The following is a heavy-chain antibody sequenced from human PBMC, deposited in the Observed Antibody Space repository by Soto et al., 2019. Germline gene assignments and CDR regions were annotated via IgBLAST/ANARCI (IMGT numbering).Heavy chain of an antibody. V-gene: IGHV3-30*18. Sequence: GGSLRLSCAASGFTFSAYGMHWVRQAPGKGLEWVAVTSYDGSNKYYADSVKGRFTISRDNSKNTLYLQMNSLRAEDTAVYYCAKDRGDSSGYFSDYWGQGTLVTVSS. CDR2: TSYDGSNK. CDR1: GFTFSAYG. J-gene: IGHJ4*02. D-gene: IGHD3-22*01. CDR3: AKDRGDSSGYFSDY.